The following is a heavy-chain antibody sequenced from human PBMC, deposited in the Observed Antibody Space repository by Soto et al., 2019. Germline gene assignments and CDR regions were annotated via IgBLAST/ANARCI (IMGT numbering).Heavy chain of an antibody. V-gene: IGHV3-48*03. Sequence: VGSLRLSCAASGFTFSSYEMNWVRQAPGKGLEWVSYISSSGSTIYYADSVKGRFTISRDNAKNSLYLQMNSLRAEDTAVYYCARSSAPYYYDTSGYFLFDYWGQGTLLTVSS. D-gene: IGHD3-22*01. CDR2: ISSSGSTI. CDR1: GFTFSSYE. J-gene: IGHJ4*02. CDR3: ARSSAPYYYDTSGYFLFDY.